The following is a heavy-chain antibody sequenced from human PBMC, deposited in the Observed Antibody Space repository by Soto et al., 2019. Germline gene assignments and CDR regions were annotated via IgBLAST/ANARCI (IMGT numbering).Heavy chain of an antibody. CDR3: ARDGGYSGYERNYFDY. V-gene: IGHV3-30-3*01. CDR2: ISYDGSNK. D-gene: IGHD5-12*01. J-gene: IGHJ4*02. Sequence: GGSLRLSCAASGFTFSSYAMHWVRQAPGKGLEWVAVISYDGSNKYYADSVKGRFTISRDNSKNTLYLQMNSLRAEDTAVYYCARDGGYSGYERNYFDYWGQGTLVTVSS. CDR1: GFTFSSYA.